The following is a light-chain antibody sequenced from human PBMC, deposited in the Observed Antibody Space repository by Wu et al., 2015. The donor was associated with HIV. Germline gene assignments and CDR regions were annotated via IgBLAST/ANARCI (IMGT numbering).Light chain of an antibody. CDR1: QSVSSGY. CDR3: QQYDSSRT. Sequence: EIVMTQSPATLSVSPGERATLSCRASQSVSSGYLAWYQQKPGQAPRLLIYGVSSRATGTPDRFSGSGSGTDFTLSISRLEPEDFAVYYCQQYDSSRTFGGGTKVEIK. J-gene: IGKJ4*01. CDR2: GVS. V-gene: IGKV3-20*01.